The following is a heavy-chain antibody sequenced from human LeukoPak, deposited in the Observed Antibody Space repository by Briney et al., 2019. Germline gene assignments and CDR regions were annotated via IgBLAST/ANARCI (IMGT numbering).Heavy chain of an antibody. D-gene: IGHD3-10*01. CDR1: GYTFTGYY. J-gene: IGHJ5*02. Sequence: GASVKVSCKASGYTFTGYYMQWVRQAPGQGLGWMGWINPNSGGTNYAQKFQGRVTMTRDTSISTAYMELSRLRSDDTAVYYCARGRVVRGVIILHWFDPWGQGTLVTASS. CDR3: ARGRVVRGVIILHWFDP. V-gene: IGHV1-2*02. CDR2: INPNSGGT.